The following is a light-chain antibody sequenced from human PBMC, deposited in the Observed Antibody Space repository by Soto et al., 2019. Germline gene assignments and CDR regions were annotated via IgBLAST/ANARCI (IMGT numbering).Light chain of an antibody. CDR2: EDS. Sequence: QSVLTQPASVSGSPGQSITISCTGTSSDVGGYNDVYWYQQHPGTAPKLMIYEDSNRPSGVSNRFSCSKSGNTASLTISGLQAEDEADYYYSSYTSSSTRLGFGGGTKLTVL. J-gene: IGLJ3*02. CDR3: SSYTSSSTRLG. V-gene: IGLV2-14*01. CDR1: SSDVGGYND.